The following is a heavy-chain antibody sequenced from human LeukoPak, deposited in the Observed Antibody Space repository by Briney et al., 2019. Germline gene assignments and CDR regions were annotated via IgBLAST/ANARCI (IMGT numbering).Heavy chain of an antibody. CDR1: GHTFSSFD. V-gene: IGHV1-8*01. CDR2: INPNSGST. J-gene: IGHJ3*02. D-gene: IGHD6-19*01. CDR3: ARGGSGWYSDAFDI. Sequence: ASVKVSCEASGHTFSSFDVHWIRQASGQGLQWMGWINPNSGSTAYAPKFQGRVTMTRNTSIGTAYLELTSLTSEDTAVYYCARGGSGWYSDAFDIWGQGTMVTVSS.